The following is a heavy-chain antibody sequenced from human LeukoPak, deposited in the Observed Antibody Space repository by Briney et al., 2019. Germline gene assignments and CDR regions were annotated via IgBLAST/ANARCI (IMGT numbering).Heavy chain of an antibody. CDR1: GYTFTSYY. CDR2: INPSGGST. CDR3: ARGQWELLRSRPLVKEFDY. D-gene: IGHD1-26*01. J-gene: IGHJ4*02. Sequence: ASVKVSCKASGYTFTSYYMHWVRQAPGQGLEWMGMINPSGGSTSYAQKFQGRVTMTRDMSTSTVYMELSSLRSEDTAVYYCARGQWELLRSRPLVKEFDYWGQGTLVTVSS. V-gene: IGHV1-46*01.